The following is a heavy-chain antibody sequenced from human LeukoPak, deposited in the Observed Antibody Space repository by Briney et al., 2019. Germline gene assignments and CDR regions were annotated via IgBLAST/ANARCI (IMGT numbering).Heavy chain of an antibody. V-gene: IGHV1-69*05. CDR3: ARVDRYHYYLDV. CDR2: IMPLFNTA. CDR1: GGTFSSYS. Sequence: ASVKVSCKASGGTFSSYSITWVRQAPGQGLEWMGGIMPLFNTANYAQQFQGRVTITTDESTSTAHMELSSLRFEDTAMYYCARVDRYHYYLDVWGKGTTVTVSS. J-gene: IGHJ6*03.